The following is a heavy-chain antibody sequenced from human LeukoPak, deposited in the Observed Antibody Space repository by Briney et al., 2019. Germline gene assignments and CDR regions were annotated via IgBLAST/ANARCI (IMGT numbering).Heavy chain of an antibody. Sequence: GASVKVSCKASGYTFSSYGINWVRQAPGQGLEWMGWISTYNGNTNYAEKVQGRLTMTTDTSTTTAYMELRSLRSDDTAVYYCARDWSAMFPSGGGYWGQGTLVTVSS. J-gene: IGHJ4*02. CDR2: ISTYNGNT. CDR3: ARDWSAMFPSGGGY. CDR1: GYTFSSYG. D-gene: IGHD3-10*02. V-gene: IGHV1-18*01.